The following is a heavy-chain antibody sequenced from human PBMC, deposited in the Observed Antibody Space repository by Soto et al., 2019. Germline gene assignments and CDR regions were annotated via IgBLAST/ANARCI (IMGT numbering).Heavy chain of an antibody. D-gene: IGHD2-21*02. J-gene: IGHJ4*02. Sequence: ASVKVSCKASGYTFTSYAMHCVRQAPGQRLEWMGWINAGNGNTKYSQKFQGRVTITRDTSAGTAYMELSSLRSEDTAVYYCARSIVVVTALDYWGQGTLVTVSS. CDR3: ARSIVVVTALDY. CDR2: INAGNGNT. CDR1: GYTFTSYA. V-gene: IGHV1-3*01.